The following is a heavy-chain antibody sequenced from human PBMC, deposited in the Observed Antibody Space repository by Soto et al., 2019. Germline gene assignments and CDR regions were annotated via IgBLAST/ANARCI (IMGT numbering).Heavy chain of an antibody. CDR2: IYSGGST. J-gene: IGHJ6*02. CDR1: GFTVSSNY. CDR3: AREGRGCSGGSCYSGYYYYGMDV. V-gene: IGHV3-66*01. Sequence: EVPLVESGGGLVQPGGSLRLSCAASGFTVSSNYMSWVRQAPGKGLEWVSVIYSGGSTYYADSVKGRFTISRDNSKNTPYLQMNSLRAEDTAVYYCAREGRGCSGGSCYSGYYYYGMDVWGQGTTVTVSS. D-gene: IGHD2-15*01.